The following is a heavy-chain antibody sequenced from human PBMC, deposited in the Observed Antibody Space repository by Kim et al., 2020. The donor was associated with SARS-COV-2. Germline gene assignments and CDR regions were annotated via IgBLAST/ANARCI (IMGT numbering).Heavy chain of an antibody. CDR3: ARDYYGSGSYYYFDY. J-gene: IGHJ4*02. CDR2: INAGNGNT. D-gene: IGHD3-10*01. Sequence: ASVKVSCKASGYTFTSYAMHWVRQAPGQRLEWMRWINAGNGNTKYSQKFQGRVTITRDTSASTAYMELSSLRSEDTAVYYCARDYYGSGSYYYFDYWGQGTLVTVSS. CDR1: GYTFTSYA. V-gene: IGHV1-3*01.